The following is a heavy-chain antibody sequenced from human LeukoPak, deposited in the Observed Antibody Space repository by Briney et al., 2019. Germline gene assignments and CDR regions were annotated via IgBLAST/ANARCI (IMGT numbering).Heavy chain of an antibody. V-gene: IGHV1-46*01. CDR3: ARQSVRPGANPLFDY. CDR2: INGGAGST. D-gene: IGHD1-14*01. Sequence: ASVEVSCKASGYTFTTYYMHWVRQSPGQELEGRGIINGGAGSTTYAQQFQARVTMTRDTSTSTVYMEVSSLRSQDTAVYYCARQSVRPGANPLFDYWGQGNLVTVSS. J-gene: IGHJ4*02. CDR1: GYTFTTYY.